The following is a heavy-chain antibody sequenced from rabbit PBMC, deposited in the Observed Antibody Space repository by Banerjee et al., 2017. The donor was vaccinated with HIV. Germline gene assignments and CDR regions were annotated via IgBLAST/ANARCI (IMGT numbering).Heavy chain of an antibody. CDR1: GFSFSNNYV. CDR3: ARSIDAGDAGYGYALGNL. J-gene: IGHJ4*01. V-gene: IGHV1S45*01. D-gene: IGHD6-1*01. CDR2: IYTGSSASI. Sequence: QEQLVESGGGLVKPEGSLTLTCTASGFSFSNNYVMCWVRLAPGKGLEWIGCIYTGSSASIYYASWAKGRFTISKTSSTTVTLQMTSLTAADTATYFCARSIDAGDAGYGYALGNLWGQGTLVTVS.